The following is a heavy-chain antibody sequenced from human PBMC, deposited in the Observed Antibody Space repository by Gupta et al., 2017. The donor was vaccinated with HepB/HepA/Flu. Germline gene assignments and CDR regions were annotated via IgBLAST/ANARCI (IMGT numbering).Heavy chain of an antibody. CDR1: GFSLDSRGVG. CDR2: IYWDDDK. CDR3: AYKARTSVEGWWWYFDY. D-gene: IGHD2-21*01. V-gene: IGHV2-5*02. Sequence: QITLKESGPTLVKPTQTLTLTCSVSGFSLDSRGVGVAWIRQPPGKALEWLGLIYWDDDKRYSPSLKTRLTITRATSKNQVVLTMTNMDPLDTAIYYCAYKARTSVEGWWWYFDYWGQGTLVTVSS. J-gene: IGHJ4*02.